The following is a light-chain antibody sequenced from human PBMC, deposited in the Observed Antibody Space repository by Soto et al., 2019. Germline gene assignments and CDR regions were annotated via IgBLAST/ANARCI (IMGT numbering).Light chain of an antibody. CDR3: QQYGSSPIT. V-gene: IGKV3-20*01. CDR1: QYVSSSY. Sequence: EIVLTQSPDTLSLSPGERATLSCRASQYVSSSYFAWYQQKPGQAPRLLIFGASNRATGIPDRFGGSGFGTDFTLTISRLEPEDFAVYYFQQYGSSPITFGQGTRLEIK. J-gene: IGKJ5*01. CDR2: GAS.